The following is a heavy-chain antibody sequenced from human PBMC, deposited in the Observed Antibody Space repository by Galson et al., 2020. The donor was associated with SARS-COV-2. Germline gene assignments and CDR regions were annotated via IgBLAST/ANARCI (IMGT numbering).Heavy chain of an antibody. CDR3: VRDPSRAAAGQGAFES. CDR2: ISGRGNYI. Sequence: KLGASLKISCAASGITFTYHYMNWVRQAPGKGLEWVSSISGRGNYIFYADSVKGRFTTSRDYAKSSMYLQMDSMRAEDTAVYYCVRDPSRAAAGQGAFESWGPGTMVTVSP. V-gene: IGHV3-21*06. J-gene: IGHJ3*01. CDR1: GITFTYHY. D-gene: IGHD6-13*01.